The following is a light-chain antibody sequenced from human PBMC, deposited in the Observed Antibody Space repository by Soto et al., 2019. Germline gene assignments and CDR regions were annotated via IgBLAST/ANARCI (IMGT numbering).Light chain of an antibody. CDR1: QSVSIN. J-gene: IGKJ4*01. Sequence: EIVMTQSPATLSVSPGERATLSCRASQSVSINLAWYQQKPGQVPRFLMYGASSRATGIPARFSGSGSGTEFTLTISSLHSEDFAVYYCQQYNSWPLTFGGGTKVEIK. CDR2: GAS. CDR3: QQYNSWPLT. V-gene: IGKV3-15*01.